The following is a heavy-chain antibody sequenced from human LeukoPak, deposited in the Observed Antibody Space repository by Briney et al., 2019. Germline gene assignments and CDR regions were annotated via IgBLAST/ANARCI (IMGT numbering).Heavy chain of an antibody. CDR3: ARGTMGMTVALFEF. D-gene: IGHD6-19*01. CDR2: TYYRSRWYD. J-gene: IGHJ4*01. CDR1: GDSVSSNTAA. Sequence: SQTLSLTCVISGDSVSSNTAAWNWTRQSPSRGLQWLGRTYYRSRWYDDYAMSVQSRLTITSDTSKNQISLELASVTPEDTAVYYCARGTMGMTVALFEFWGQGTLVTVSS. V-gene: IGHV6-1*01.